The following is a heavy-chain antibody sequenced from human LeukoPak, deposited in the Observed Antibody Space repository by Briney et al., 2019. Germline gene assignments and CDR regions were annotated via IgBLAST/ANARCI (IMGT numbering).Heavy chain of an antibody. CDR1: GFTFSSYW. CDR3: PRARGSGSSGPFDY. J-gene: IGHJ4*01. V-gene: IGHV3-74*01. D-gene: IGHD1-26*01. CDR2: INGDGSST. Sequence: GGSLRLSCTASGFTFSSYWMRWVRQAPGKGLVWVSRINGDGSSTSYADSEKGRFTISRHNAKNTLYLQMNTLRSEDTAVYYRPRARGSGSSGPFDYWGHGPLVNVSS.